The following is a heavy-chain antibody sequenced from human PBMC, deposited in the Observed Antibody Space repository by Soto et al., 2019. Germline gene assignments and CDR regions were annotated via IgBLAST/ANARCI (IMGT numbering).Heavy chain of an antibody. D-gene: IGHD6-19*01. CDR2: MNPNSGST. Sequence: ASVKVSCKASGYTFTSYDINWVRQATGQGLEWMGWMNPNSGSTGYAQKFQGRVTMTRNTSISTAYMELSSLRSEDTAVYYCAIPGIAVAGGEAYFDYWGQGTLVTVSS. J-gene: IGHJ4*02. CDR3: AIPGIAVAGGEAYFDY. CDR1: GYTFTSYD. V-gene: IGHV1-8*01.